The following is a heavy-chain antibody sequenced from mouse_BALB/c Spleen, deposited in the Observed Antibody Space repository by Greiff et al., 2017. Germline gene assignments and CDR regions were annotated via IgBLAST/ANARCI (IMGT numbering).Heavy chain of an antibody. Sequence: QVQLQQSGPELVKPGASVRISCKASGYTFTSYYIHWVKQRPGQGLEWIGWIYPGNVNTKYNEKFKGKATLTADKSSSTAYMQLSSLTSEDSAVYFGARAGDGYLYFDYWGQGTTLTVSS. V-gene: IGHV1S56*01. D-gene: IGHD2-3*01. CDR3: ARAGDGYLYFDY. CDR1: GYTFTSYY. J-gene: IGHJ2*01. CDR2: IYPGNVNT.